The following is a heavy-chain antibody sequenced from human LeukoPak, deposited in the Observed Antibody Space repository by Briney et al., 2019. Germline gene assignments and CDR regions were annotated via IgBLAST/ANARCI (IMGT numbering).Heavy chain of an antibody. V-gene: IGHV3-66*01. CDR3: ARAGPSSSWHQFDY. Sequence: GGSLRLSCAASGFTVSSNYMSWVRQAPGKGLEWVSVIYSGGRTYYADSVKGRFTISRDNSKNTLYLQMNRLRAEDTAVYYCARAGPSSSWHQFDYWGQGTLVTVSS. J-gene: IGHJ4*02. CDR1: GFTVSSNY. D-gene: IGHD6-13*01. CDR2: IYSGGRT.